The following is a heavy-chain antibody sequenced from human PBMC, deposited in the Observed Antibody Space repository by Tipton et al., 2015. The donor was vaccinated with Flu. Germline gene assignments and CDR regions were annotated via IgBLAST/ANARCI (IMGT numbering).Heavy chain of an antibody. V-gene: IGHV4-59*01. CDR2: ISNSGSS. Sequence: LRLSCSVSGDSISSFYWSWIRQPPGKGLEWIAYISNSGSSNYNPSLKSRITVSVGTSKNQFSLILSSVTAADTAVYYCARSSRGWYRAMFDWGQGTLVTVSS. CDR3: ARSSRGWYRAMFD. D-gene: IGHD6-19*01. J-gene: IGHJ4*02. CDR1: GDSISSFY.